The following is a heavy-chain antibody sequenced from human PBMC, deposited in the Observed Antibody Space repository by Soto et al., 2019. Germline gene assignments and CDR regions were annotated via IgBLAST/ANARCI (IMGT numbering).Heavy chain of an antibody. V-gene: IGHV4-4*02. CDR2: VFHTGGT. CDR3: ARVFSSGSGWMYYFDF. Sequence: QVQLQESGPGLVKPSETLSLTCTVSSDSIAGENWWSWVRQPPGLGLVWIGEVFHTGGTNYNPSLKSRVTIEVDKSKNQFSLKLISATAADTAVYYCARVFSSGSGWMYYFDFWGQGTLVSVSS. CDR1: SDSIAGENW. D-gene: IGHD6-19*01. J-gene: IGHJ4*02.